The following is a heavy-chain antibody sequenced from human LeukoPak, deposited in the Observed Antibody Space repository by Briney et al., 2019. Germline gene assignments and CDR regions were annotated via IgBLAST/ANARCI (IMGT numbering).Heavy chain of an antibody. D-gene: IGHD3-22*01. CDR3: ARARGFNLFEP. V-gene: IGHV1-69*01. CDR1: GGTVSSTV. J-gene: IGHJ5*02. Sequence: SVPDSSKDCGGTVSSTVCSWVLQAPGQGLEWMGGIIPIFGTANYAQKFQGRVTITADESTSTAYMELSSLRSEDTAVYYCARARGFNLFEPWGQGNLVTVSS. CDR2: IIPIFGTA.